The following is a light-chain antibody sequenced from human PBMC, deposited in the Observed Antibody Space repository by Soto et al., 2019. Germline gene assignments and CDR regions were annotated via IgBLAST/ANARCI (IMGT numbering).Light chain of an antibody. V-gene: IGKV3-11*01. CDR1: QSVSSD. CDR3: QQRSNWPIT. CDR2: DAS. J-gene: IGKJ5*01. Sequence: EIVMTQSPATLSVSPGERATLSCRASQSVSSDLAWYHQKPGQAPRLLIYDASNRATGIPARFSGSGSGTDFTLTISSLEPEDFAVYYCQQRSNWPITFGQGTRREIK.